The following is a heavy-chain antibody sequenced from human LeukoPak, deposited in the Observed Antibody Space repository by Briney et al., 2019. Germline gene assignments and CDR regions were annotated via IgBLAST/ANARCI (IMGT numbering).Heavy chain of an antibody. D-gene: IGHD5-18*01. CDR3: ARQQVERDTAYDY. Sequence: GSLQISCQGSGSPFTSYGIGGVHQVPGKGLEWMGIIYPGDSDTRYSPSFQGQVTISADQSISTAYLQWSSLKASDPAMYYCARQQVERDTAYDYWGQGTLVTVSS. CDR1: GSPFTSYG. CDR2: IYPGDSDT. V-gene: IGHV5-51*07. J-gene: IGHJ4*02.